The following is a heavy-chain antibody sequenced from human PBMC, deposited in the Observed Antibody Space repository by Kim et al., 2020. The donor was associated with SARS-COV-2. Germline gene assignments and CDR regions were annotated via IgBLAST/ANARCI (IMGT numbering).Heavy chain of an antibody. V-gene: IGHV3-7*01. J-gene: IGHJ4*02. D-gene: IGHD2-15*01. CDR3: TGGGRGVY. Sequence: GGSLRLSCVASGFNFRTFSMTWVRQAPGKGLEWVANIKQDGSKRDYVDSVKGRFTISRDNAQNSLYLQMNSLRSEDTAVYYCTGGGRGVYWGQGTLVTVSS. CDR1: GFNFRTFS. CDR2: IKQDGSKR.